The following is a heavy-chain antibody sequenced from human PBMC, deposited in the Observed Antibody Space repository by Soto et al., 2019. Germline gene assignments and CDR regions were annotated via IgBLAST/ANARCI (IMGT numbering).Heavy chain of an antibody. D-gene: IGHD6-19*01. CDR2: MAYDGSNE. CDR1: GFSFSTSA. Sequence: QVQLVESGGGVVQPGRSLRLSCAASGFSFSTSAMHWVRQAPGKGLEWVAVMAYDGSNEFYADSVKGRFTISRDNSKNTLYLQMSSLRVEDTAVYYCARDGDNSGSFGPAYWGQGTLATVSS. J-gene: IGHJ4*02. CDR3: ARDGDNSGSFGPAY. V-gene: IGHV3-30-3*01.